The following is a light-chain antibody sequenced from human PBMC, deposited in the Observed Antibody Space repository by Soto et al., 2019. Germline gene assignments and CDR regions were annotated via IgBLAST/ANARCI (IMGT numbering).Light chain of an antibody. V-gene: IGKV1-39*01. Sequence: DIQMTQSPSSLSASVGDRVTITCRASQSVSNYLNWYQQKPGKAPNLLIYAASSLQSAVPSRFSGSGSGTHFTHSISRLQPEDFATYYCQQSYSSPPTFGGGTRVEIK. J-gene: IGKJ4*01. CDR2: AAS. CDR3: QQSYSSPPT. CDR1: QSVSNY.